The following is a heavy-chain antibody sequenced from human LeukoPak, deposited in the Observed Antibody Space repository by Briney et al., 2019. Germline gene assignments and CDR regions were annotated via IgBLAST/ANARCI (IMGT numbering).Heavy chain of an antibody. D-gene: IGHD6-13*01. V-gene: IGHV7-4-1*02. CDR3: AKDVRRLGIASSGFDY. CDR2: INTNSGNP. J-gene: IGHJ4*02. CDR1: GYTFTSYG. Sequence: GASVKVSCKASGYTFTSYGISWVRQAPGQGLEWMGWINTNSGNPTYAQGFTGRFVFSVESSVSTTYPQISSLKAEDTAVYYCAKDVRRLGIASSGFDYWGQGSLVTVSS.